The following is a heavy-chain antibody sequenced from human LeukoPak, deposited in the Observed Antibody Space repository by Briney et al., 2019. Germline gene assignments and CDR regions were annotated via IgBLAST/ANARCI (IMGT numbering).Heavy chain of an antibody. D-gene: IGHD2-2*01. V-gene: IGHV1-8*01. J-gene: IGHJ6*02. CDR1: GYTFTSYD. CDR2: MNPNSGNT. Sequence: ASVKVSCKASGYTFTSYDINWVRQAIGQGLEWMGWMNPNSGNTGYAQKFQGRVTMTRNTSISTAYMELSSLRSEDTAVYYCARGKCSSTSCPTNYYYGMDVWGQGTTVTVSS. CDR3: ARGKCSSTSCPTNYYYGMDV.